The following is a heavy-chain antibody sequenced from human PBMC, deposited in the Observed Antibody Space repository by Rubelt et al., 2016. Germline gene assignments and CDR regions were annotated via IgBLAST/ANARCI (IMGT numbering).Heavy chain of an antibody. J-gene: IGHJ5*02. CDR2: IKSKTDGETT. Sequence: EVYLVESGGGLVKPGGSLRLSCAASGFPFNYAWMNWVRQAPGKGLEWVGRIKSKTDGETTHYAAPVEGRFTISRDDSKNTVFRQMDSLKIEATAVYYCTTGSLSELDPWGQGTLVTVSS. CDR1: GFPFNYAW. D-gene: IGHD3-16*02. CDR3: TTGSLSELDP. V-gene: IGHV3-15*07.